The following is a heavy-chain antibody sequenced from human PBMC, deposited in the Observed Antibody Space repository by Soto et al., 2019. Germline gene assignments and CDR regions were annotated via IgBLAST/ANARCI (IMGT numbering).Heavy chain of an antibody. V-gene: IGHV3-30*18. D-gene: IGHD3-22*01. CDR1: GFTLSGFA. CDR2: ISNDGTNQ. Sequence: QMQLVESGGGMVQPVRSLRLSCDASGFTLSGFAMHWVRQAPGQGLEWVAVISNDGTNQYYSESVKGRFTISRDNSKNTLYLQMNNLRGEDTAVYYCAKAYYYDSSGYYDNYYAMDVWGQGTTVTVSS. CDR3: AKAYYYDSSGYYDNYYAMDV. J-gene: IGHJ6*02.